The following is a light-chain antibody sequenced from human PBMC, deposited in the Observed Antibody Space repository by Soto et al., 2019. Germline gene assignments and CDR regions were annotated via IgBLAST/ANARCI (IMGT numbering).Light chain of an antibody. CDR2: KES. J-gene: IGKJ1*01. CDR3: QQYNSYWT. Sequence: DIQMTQSPSTLSASVGDRVTITCRASQSISTWLAWYQQKPGKAPKLLIYKESSLESGGPSRFSGSGSGTEFTLTISSLQPDDFATYYCQQYNSYWTFGQGTKVEIK. CDR1: QSISTW. V-gene: IGKV1-5*03.